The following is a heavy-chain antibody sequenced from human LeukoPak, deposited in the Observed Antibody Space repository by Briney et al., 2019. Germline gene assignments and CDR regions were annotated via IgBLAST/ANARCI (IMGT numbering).Heavy chain of an antibody. V-gene: IGHV3-48*01. CDR2: ISSSSSTI. J-gene: IGHJ6*03. CDR1: GFTFSSYS. D-gene: IGHD3-10*01. Sequence: SGGSLRLFCAASGFTFSSYSMKWVRQAPGKGAEWVSYISSSSSTIYYADSVKGRFTISRDNVKNSLYLQMNSLRAEDTAVYYCAREELLWFGELLTYYYYYMDVWGKGTTVTVSS. CDR3: AREELLWFGELLTYYYYYMDV.